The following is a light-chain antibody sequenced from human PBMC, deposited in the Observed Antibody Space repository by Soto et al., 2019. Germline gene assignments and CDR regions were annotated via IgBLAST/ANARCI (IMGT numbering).Light chain of an antibody. V-gene: IGKV3-15*01. CDR2: GAS. CDR1: QSVSSN. J-gene: IGKJ1*01. CDR3: QXYNNWPPDRT. Sequence: EIVMTQSPATLSVSPGERATLSCRASQSVSSNLAWYQQKPGQAPRLLIYGASTRATGIPARFSGSGSGTEFTLTIXSLQSEDFAIYFCQXYNNWPPDRTFGQGTKVEIK.